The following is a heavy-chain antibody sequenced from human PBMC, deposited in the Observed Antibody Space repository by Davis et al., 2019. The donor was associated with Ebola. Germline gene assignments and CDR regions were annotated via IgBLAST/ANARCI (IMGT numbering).Heavy chain of an antibody. CDR1: GFTFSGSA. CDR3: TVTTTHDDY. Sequence: GESLKISCAASGFTFSGSAMHWVRQASGKGLEWVGRIRSKANSYATAYAASVKGRFTISRDDSKNTAYLQMNSLKTEETAVYYCTVTTTHDDYWGQGTLVTVSS. V-gene: IGHV3-73*01. J-gene: IGHJ4*02. D-gene: IGHD4-11*01. CDR2: IRSKANSYAT.